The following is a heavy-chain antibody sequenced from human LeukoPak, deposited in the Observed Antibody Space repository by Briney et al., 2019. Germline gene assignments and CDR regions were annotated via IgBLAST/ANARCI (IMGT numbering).Heavy chain of an antibody. V-gene: IGHV2-5*02. J-gene: IGHJ4*02. CDR1: GFSLNTRGVG. CDR3: AHRKNYYDSSVFDN. Sequence: SGPTLVNPTQTLTLTCTFSGFSLNTRGVGVGWIRQPLGRALEWLALIYWDDDRRYSPSLKSRLTITKDTSRNQVVLTMTDMDPVDTATYFCAHRKNYYDSSVFDNWGQGTLVTVSS. CDR2: IYWDDDR. D-gene: IGHD3-22*01.